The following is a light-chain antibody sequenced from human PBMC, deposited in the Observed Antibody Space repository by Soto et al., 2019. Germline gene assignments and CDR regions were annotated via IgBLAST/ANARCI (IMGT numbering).Light chain of an antibody. CDR1: QSVSSN. V-gene: IGKV3-15*01. CDR3: QQYNNWPG. J-gene: IGKJ3*01. CDR2: GAS. Sequence: EIVMTQSPATLSVSPEERATLSCRASQSVSSNLAWYQQKPGQAPRLLIYGASTRATGIPARFSGSGSGTEFTLTISSLQSEDFAVYYCQQYNNWPGFGPGTKVDIK.